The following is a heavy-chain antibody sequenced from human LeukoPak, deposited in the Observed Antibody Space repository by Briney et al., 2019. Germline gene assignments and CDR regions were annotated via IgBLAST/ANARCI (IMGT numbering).Heavy chain of an antibody. CDR1: GYSISSGYY. V-gene: IGHV4-38-2*02. CDR2: IYHSGST. D-gene: IGHD3-10*01. CDR3: ARGHITMVRGVQRPFDY. J-gene: IGHJ4*02. Sequence: SETLSLTCTVSGYSISSGYYWGWIRQPPGKGLEWIGSIYHSGSTYYNPSLKSRVTISVDTSKNQFSLKLSSVTAADTAVYYCARGHITMVRGVQRPFDYWGQGTLVTVSS.